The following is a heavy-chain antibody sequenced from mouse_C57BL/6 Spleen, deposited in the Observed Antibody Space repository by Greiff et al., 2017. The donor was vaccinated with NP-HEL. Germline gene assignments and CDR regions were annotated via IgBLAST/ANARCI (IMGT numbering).Heavy chain of an antibody. J-gene: IGHJ3*01. D-gene: IGHD2-1*01. V-gene: IGHV1-47*01. CDR2: FHPYNDDT. CDR3: GRGGRYGNYAAY. CDR1: GYTFTTYP. Sequence: QVHVKQSGAELVKPGASVKMSCKASGYTFTTYPIEWMKQNHGKSLEWIGNFHPYNDDTKYNEKFKGKATLTVEKSSSTVYLELSRLTSDDSAVYYCGRGGRYGNYAAYWGQGTLVTVSA.